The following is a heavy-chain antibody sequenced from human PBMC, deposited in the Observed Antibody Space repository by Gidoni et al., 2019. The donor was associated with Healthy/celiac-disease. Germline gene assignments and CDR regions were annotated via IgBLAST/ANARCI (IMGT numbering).Heavy chain of an antibody. CDR2: ISWNSGSI. D-gene: IGHD5-18*01. Sequence: EVQLVESGGGLVQPGRSLGLSCAASGFTLVGYAMHWGRQAPGKGLEWGSGISWNSGSIGYADSVKGRFTISRDNAKNSLYLQMNSLRAEDTALYYCAKDSYSYGYGWYFDLWGRGTLVTVSS. V-gene: IGHV3-9*01. CDR1: GFTLVGYA. J-gene: IGHJ2*01. CDR3: AKDSYSYGYGWYFDL.